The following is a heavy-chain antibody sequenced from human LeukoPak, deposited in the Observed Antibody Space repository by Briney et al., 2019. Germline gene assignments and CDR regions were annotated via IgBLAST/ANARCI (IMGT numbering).Heavy chain of an antibody. Sequence: SVKVSCKASGGTFSSYTISWVRQAPGQGLEWMGRIIPILGIANYAQKSQGRVTITADKSTSTAYMELSSLRSEDTAVYYCARGIAAAGPPEYWGQGTLVTVSS. J-gene: IGHJ4*02. CDR2: IIPILGIA. CDR1: GGTFSSYT. D-gene: IGHD6-13*01. CDR3: ARGIAAAGPPEY. V-gene: IGHV1-69*02.